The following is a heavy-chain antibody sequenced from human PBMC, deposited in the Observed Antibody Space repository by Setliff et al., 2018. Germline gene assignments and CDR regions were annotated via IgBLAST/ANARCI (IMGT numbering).Heavy chain of an antibody. CDR2: INPNSGGT. V-gene: IGHV1-2*06. D-gene: IGHD1-26*01. Sequence: GASVKVSCKASGYTFTGYYMHWVRQAPGQGLEWMGRINPNSGGTNYAQKFQGRVTMTRDTSISTAYMELSRLRSDDTAVYYCARIMGIVGDNWFDPWGQGTPVTVSS. CDR1: GYTFTGYY. J-gene: IGHJ5*02. CDR3: ARIMGIVGDNWFDP.